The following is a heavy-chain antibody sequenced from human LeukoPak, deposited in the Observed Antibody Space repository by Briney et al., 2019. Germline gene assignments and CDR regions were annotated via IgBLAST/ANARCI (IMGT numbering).Heavy chain of an antibody. CDR2: ISYDGSNK. CDR1: GFTFSSYA. CDR3: ARDREYSSSFYYYMDV. J-gene: IGHJ6*03. V-gene: IGHV3-30*04. Sequence: GGSLRLSCAASGFTFSSYAMHWVRQAPGKGLEWVAVISYDGSNKYYAGSVKGRFTISRDNAKNSLYLQMNSLRAEDTAVYCCARDREYSSSFYYYMDVWGKGTTVTVSS. D-gene: IGHD6-6*01.